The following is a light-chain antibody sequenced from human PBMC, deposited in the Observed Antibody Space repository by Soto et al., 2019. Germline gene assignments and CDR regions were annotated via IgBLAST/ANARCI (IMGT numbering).Light chain of an antibody. Sequence: EIVLTQSPGTLSLSPGERATLSCRASQSVSSSYLAWYQQKPGQAPRLLIYGASSRATGIPDRFSGSGSGTYFTLTISRLEPEDFAVYYCQQYGSSPAWTCGQGTKVEIK. J-gene: IGKJ1*01. CDR3: QQYGSSPAWT. CDR1: QSVSSSY. V-gene: IGKV3-20*01. CDR2: GAS.